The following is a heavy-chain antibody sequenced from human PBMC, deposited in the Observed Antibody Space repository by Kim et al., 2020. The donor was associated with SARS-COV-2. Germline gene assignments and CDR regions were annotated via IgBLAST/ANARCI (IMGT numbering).Heavy chain of an antibody. J-gene: IGHJ4*02. V-gene: IGHV3-30*07. D-gene: IGHD1-26*01. Sequence: DYVKGRFTISRDNSKKTLYLQMNSLRAEDTAVYYCARDPLVGATGVCDYWGQGTLVTVSS. CDR3: ARDPLVGATGVCDY.